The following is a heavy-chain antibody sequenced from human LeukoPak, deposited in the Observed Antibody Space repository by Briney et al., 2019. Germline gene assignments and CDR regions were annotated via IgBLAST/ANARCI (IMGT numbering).Heavy chain of an antibody. CDR2: IKQDGSEK. V-gene: IGHV3-7*01. D-gene: IGHD1-1*01. CDR3: AKARIWLQLEDAVDI. J-gene: IGHJ3*02. Sequence: GGSLRLSCAASGFTFSSYWMSWVRQAPGKGLEWVANIKQDGSEKYYVDSVKGRFTISRDNAKNTLYLQMNSLRAEDTAVYYCAKARIWLQLEDAVDIWGQGTMVTVSS. CDR1: GFTFSSYW.